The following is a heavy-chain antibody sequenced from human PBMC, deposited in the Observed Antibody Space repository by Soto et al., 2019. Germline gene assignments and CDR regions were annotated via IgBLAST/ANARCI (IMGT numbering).Heavy chain of an antibody. CDR1: GFIFSNYA. Sequence: EEQLLESGGGVVQRGGSLRLSCAASGFIFSNYAMTWVRQAPGKGLEWVSRISGRGGSTYYADSVKGRLTMSRDNSKNTLYLQTNSLSAEDTAIYYCARRAGGAVVWYYDLWGRGTLVTV. V-gene: IGHV3-23*01. CDR3: ARRAGGAVVWYYDL. J-gene: IGHJ2*01. CDR2: ISGRGGST. D-gene: IGHD2-21*01.